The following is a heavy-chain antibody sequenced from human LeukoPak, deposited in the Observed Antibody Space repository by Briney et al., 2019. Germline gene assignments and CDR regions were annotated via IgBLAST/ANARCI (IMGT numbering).Heavy chain of an antibody. CDR3: ARGGQDTNGYFIWFDT. CDR1: GGSITTHY. Sequence: SSETLSLTCTVSGGSITTHYWSWIRQAPGKALERIGYISYSGNTYYNPFLKSRVTISRDMSKNQFSLKLTSVTAADTAVYYCARGGQDTNGYFIWFDTWGQGTLVTVSS. J-gene: IGHJ5*02. V-gene: IGHV4-59*11. CDR2: ISYSGNT. D-gene: IGHD2-8*01.